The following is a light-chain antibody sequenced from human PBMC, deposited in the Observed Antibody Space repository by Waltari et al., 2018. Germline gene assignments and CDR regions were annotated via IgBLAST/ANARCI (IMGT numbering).Light chain of an antibody. Sequence: QSALTQPASVSGSPGQSITISCTGTSIDSNYVSWYQQHPGKAPQVMIYDVTDRPSGVSNLFSGSKAGNTASLTISGLQAEDEADYYCSSWTDSDALKLLFGGGTKLTVL. CDR1: SIDSNY. CDR3: SSWTDSDALKLL. CDR2: DVT. J-gene: IGLJ2*01. V-gene: IGLV2-14*03.